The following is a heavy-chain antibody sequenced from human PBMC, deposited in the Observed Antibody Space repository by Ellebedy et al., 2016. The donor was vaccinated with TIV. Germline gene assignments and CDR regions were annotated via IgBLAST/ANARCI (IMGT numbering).Heavy chain of an antibody. J-gene: IGHJ3*02. V-gene: IGHV3-74*01. Sequence: GESLKISXAASGFTFSSYWMHWVRQAPGKGLVWVSRIYGDGTTTTYADSVKGRFTISRDSAKNTLYLQMNSLRADDTAVYYCSKGGYYSHDAFDMWGQGTMVTVSS. CDR2: IYGDGTTT. CDR1: GFTFSSYW. CDR3: SKGGYYSHDAFDM. D-gene: IGHD3-22*01.